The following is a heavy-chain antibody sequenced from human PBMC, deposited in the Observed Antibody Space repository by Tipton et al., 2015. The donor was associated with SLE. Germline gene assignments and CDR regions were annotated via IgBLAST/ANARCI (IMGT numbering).Heavy chain of an antibody. V-gene: IGHV4-38-2*02. Sequence: TLSLTCTVSGYSLTSGYYWGWIRQPPGKGLVLIGRIYHSDSIYHNPPPKSRVTISVDTSKNQFSLRLGSVTAADTAVFYCARQSHAARPDFALWGQRTLVAGSS. D-gene: IGHD6-6*01. J-gene: IGHJ4*02. CDR1: GYSLTSGYY. CDR3: ARQSHAARPDFAL. CDR2: IYHSDSI.